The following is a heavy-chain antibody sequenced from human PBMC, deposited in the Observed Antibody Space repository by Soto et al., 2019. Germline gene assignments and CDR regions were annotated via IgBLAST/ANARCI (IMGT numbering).Heavy chain of an antibody. CDR3: ARDAGFGYYYGMDV. V-gene: IGHV3-7*01. CDR2: IKQDGSEK. J-gene: IGHJ6*02. D-gene: IGHD3-10*01. Sequence: GGSLRLSCAASGFTFSSYWMSWVRQAPGKGLEWVANIKQDGSEKYYVDSVRGRFTISRDNAKNSLYLQMNSLRAEDTAVYYCARDAGFGYYYGMDVWGQWTTVTVSS. CDR1: GFTFSSYW.